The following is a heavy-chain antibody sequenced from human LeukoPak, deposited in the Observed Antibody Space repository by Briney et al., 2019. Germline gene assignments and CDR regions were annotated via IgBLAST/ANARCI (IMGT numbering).Heavy chain of an antibody. D-gene: IGHD2/OR15-2a*01. CDR2: IDWDDRK. V-gene: IGHV2-70*11. Sequence: SGPTLVNPTQTLTLTCTFSGFSLSTSGMCVSWIRQPPGKALEWLARIDWDDRKYYRTSLKTRLTISKATSENQVVLTMTNMDPVDTATYYCARMNIQSFSYFDYWGRGTLVTVSS. CDR3: ARMNIQSFSYFDY. J-gene: IGHJ4*02. CDR1: GFSLSTSGMC.